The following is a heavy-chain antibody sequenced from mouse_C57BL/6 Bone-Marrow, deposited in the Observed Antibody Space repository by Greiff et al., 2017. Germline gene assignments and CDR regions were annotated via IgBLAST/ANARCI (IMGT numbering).Heavy chain of an antibody. CDR1: GYSITSGYY. J-gene: IGHJ2*01. CDR3: ARVYYGSSL. CDR2: ISYDGSN. D-gene: IGHD1-1*01. V-gene: IGHV3-6*01. Sequence: SGPGLVKPSQSLSLTCSVTGYSITSGYYWNWIRQFPGNKLEWMGYISYDGSNNYNPSLKNRISITRDTSKNQFFLKLNSVTTEDTATYYCARVYYGSSLWGQGTTLTVSS.